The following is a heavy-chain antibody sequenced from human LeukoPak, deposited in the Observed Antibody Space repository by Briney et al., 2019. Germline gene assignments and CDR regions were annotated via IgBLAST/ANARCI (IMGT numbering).Heavy chain of an antibody. D-gene: IGHD1-14*01. Sequence: GGSLRPSCAASGFTFNIYAMSWVRLAPGKGREWVGSMRSSAGYTLYSDSVKGRSTTSRDTPTNTLYLQMNSLRAEDTAIYYCVRDGPNYHGCNGHCYNRDGDHWGQGTLVTVSS. CDR2: MRSSAGYT. J-gene: IGHJ5*02. CDR1: GFTFNIYA. V-gene: IGHV3-23*01. CDR3: VRDGPNYHGCNGHCYNRDGDH.